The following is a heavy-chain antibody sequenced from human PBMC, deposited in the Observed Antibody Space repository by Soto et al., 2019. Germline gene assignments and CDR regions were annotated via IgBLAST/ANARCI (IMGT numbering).Heavy chain of an antibody. V-gene: IGHV4-39*01. Sequence: QLQLQESGPGLVKPSETLSLTCTVSGGSISSSSYYWGWIRQPPGKGLEWIGSIYYSGSTYYNPSLKSRVTISVDTSKNQFSLKLSSVTAADTAVYYCASHLVKVSNWFDPWGQGTLVTVSS. CDR3: ASHLVKVSNWFDP. J-gene: IGHJ5*02. CDR1: GGSISSSSYY. D-gene: IGHD1-20*01. CDR2: IYYSGST.